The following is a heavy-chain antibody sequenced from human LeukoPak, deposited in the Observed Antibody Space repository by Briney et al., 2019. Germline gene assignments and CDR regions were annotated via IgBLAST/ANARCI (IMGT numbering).Heavy chain of an antibody. V-gene: IGHV4-39*07. CDR2: IYYSGST. D-gene: IGHD3-22*01. CDR1: GGSISSSSYY. CDR3: ARSATDYYDSSGHLFFDI. J-gene: IGHJ3*02. Sequence: SETLSLTCTVSGGSISSSSYYWGWIRQPPGKGLEWIGSIYYSGSTYYNPSLKSRVTISVDTSKNQFSLKLSSVTAADTAVYYCARSATDYYDSSGHLFFDIWGQGTMVTVSS.